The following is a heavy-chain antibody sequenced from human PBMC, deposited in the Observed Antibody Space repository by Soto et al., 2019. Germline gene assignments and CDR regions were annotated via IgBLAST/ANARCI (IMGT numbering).Heavy chain of an antibody. CDR2: IIPIFGTA. J-gene: IGHJ4*02. CDR1: GGTFSIYA. D-gene: IGHD4-17*01. V-gene: IGHV1-69*13. Sequence: ASVKVSCKASGGTFSIYAISWVRQAPGQGLEWMGGIIPIFGTANYAQKFQGRVTITADESTSTAYMELSSLRSEDTAVYYCAPTGHYGGNFSWGQGTLVTVSS. CDR3: APTGHYGGNFS.